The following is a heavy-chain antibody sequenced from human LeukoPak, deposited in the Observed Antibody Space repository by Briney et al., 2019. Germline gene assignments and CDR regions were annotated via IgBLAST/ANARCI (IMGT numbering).Heavy chain of an antibody. CDR1: GFTFSSYS. V-gene: IGHV3-21*01. J-gene: IGHJ4*02. Sequence: GGSLRLSCAASGFTFSSYSMNWVRQAPGKGLEWVSSISSSSSYIYYADSVKGRFTISRDNSKNTLYLQMNSLRAEDTAVYYCAKDLSPYGSGSPLFDYWGQGTLVTVSS. D-gene: IGHD3-10*01. CDR2: ISSSSSYI. CDR3: AKDLSPYGSGSPLFDY.